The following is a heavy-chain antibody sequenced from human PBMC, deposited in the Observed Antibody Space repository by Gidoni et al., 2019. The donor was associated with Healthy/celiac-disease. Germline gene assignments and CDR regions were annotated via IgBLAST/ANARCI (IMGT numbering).Heavy chain of an antibody. CDR2: IYYSGST. CDR1: GGSISSYY. CDR3: ARAAITITMVRGVVTRNWFDP. Sequence: QVQLQESGPGLVKPSETLSLTCTVSGGSISSYYWSWIRQPPGKGLEWIGYIYYSGSTNYNPSLKSRVTISVDTSKNQFSMKLSSVTAADTAVYYCARAAITITMVRGVVTRNWFDPWGQGTLVTVSS. V-gene: IGHV4-59*01. D-gene: IGHD3-10*01. J-gene: IGHJ5*02.